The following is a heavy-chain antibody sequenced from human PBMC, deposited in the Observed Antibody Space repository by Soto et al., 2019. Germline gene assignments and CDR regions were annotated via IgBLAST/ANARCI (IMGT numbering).Heavy chain of an antibody. V-gene: IGHV1-46*01. Sequence: QVQLMQSGAEVKKPGASVKVACKTSGFTFSKYYMHWLRQVPGQGLEWVGVINPSGRTTSYAQKFLGRVTVTRDASTATVYLELNSLRSGDMAVYYCARDLDVTTVTTSFDSWGQGTLVTVSS. CDR1: GFTFSKYY. J-gene: IGHJ4*02. D-gene: IGHD4-17*01. CDR2: INPSGRTT. CDR3: ARDLDVTTVTTSFDS.